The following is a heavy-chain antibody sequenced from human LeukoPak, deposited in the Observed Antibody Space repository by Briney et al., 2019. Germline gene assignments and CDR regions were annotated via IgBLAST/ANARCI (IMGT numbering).Heavy chain of an antibody. CDR2: IRFDGSNT. CDR3: AKVKTDILIPDS. J-gene: IGHJ4*02. CDR1: GFTFRLFG. Sequence: GGSLRLSCAASGFTFRLFGMHWVRQAPGKGLEWVSFIRFDGSNTYHADSVKGRFTISRDNSKNTLYLQMNSLTSEDTAVYYCAKVKTDILIPDSWGQGALVTVSS. V-gene: IGHV3-30*02. D-gene: IGHD2-21*02.